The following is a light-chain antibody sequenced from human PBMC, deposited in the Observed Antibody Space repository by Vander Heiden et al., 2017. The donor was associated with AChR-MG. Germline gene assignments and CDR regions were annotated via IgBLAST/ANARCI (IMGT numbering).Light chain of an antibody. CDR2: GAS. CDR3: QQYNNGHPGSLT. Sequence: EIVMTQSPATLSVSPGERATLSCRASQSVSSNLAWYQQKPGQAPRLLIYGASTRATGIPARFSGSGSGTEFTLTISSLQSEDFAVYYCQQYNNGHPGSLTFDGGTKVEIK. J-gene: IGKJ4*01. V-gene: IGKV3-15*01. CDR1: QSVSSN.